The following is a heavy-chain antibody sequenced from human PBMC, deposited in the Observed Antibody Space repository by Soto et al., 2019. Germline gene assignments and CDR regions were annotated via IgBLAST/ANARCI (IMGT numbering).Heavy chain of an antibody. CDR1: GFSLSTGGVG. J-gene: IGHJ4*02. V-gene: IGHV2-5*02. Sequence: QITLKESGPTLVKPTQTLALTCTFSGFSLSTGGVGVGWIRQPPGKALEWLALMYWDDDKRYSPSLKSRLTFTXXTPKPQVVLTRTNMDPVDTATYYCVHRASHGEGLYWGQGTLVTVSS. CDR3: VHRASHGEGLY. CDR2: MYWDDDK.